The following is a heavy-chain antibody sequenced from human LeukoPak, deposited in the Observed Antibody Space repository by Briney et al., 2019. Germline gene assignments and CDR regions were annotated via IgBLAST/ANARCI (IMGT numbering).Heavy chain of an antibody. J-gene: IGHJ5*02. Sequence: ASVKVSCTASGYAFTGYCMHWVRVAPGQGLEWMGWINLNSGGTNYAQRFQGRITMNRDTPISTTYMELSRLRSDDTAVYYCARVALFYYDSSGYYYSQYNWFDPWGQGTLVSVSS. D-gene: IGHD3-22*01. CDR2: INLNSGGT. CDR1: GYAFTGYC. V-gene: IGHV1-2*02. CDR3: ARVALFYYDSSGYYYSQYNWFDP.